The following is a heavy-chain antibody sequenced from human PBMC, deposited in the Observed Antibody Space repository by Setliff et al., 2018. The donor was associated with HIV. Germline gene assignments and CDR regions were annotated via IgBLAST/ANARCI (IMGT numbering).Heavy chain of an antibody. CDR1: GYTFTSYG. CDR3: ARDQEWLVDYYYGMDV. V-gene: IGHV1-18*01. Sequence: KASGYTFTSYGISWVRQAPGQGLEWMGWISAYNGNTNYAQKLQGRVTMTTDTSTSTAYMELRSLRSDDTAVYYCARDQEWLVDYYYGMDVWGQGTTVTVSS. D-gene: IGHD6-19*01. J-gene: IGHJ6*02. CDR2: ISAYNGNT.